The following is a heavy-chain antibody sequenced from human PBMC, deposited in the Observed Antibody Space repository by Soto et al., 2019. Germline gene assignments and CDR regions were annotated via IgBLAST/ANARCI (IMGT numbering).Heavy chain of an antibody. CDR1: GFTVSGNY. J-gene: IGHJ4*02. Sequence: EVQLVESGGGLVQPGGSLRLSCVASGFTVSGNYMSWVRQAPGKGLELVSIIYSSGTTYHADSVKGRFTISRDNSKHTVYLQMNSLGVEDTAVYYCAGQTSKKVFDYWGQGTLVTVSS. CDR2: IYSSGTT. CDR3: AGQTSKKVFDY. V-gene: IGHV3-66*04.